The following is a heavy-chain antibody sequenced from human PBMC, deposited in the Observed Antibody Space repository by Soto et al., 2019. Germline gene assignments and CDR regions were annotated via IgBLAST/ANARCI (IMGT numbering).Heavy chain of an antibody. CDR3: ARDRGYCSGGRCYGWFDP. J-gene: IGHJ5*02. D-gene: IGHD2-15*01. Sequence: SETLSLTCTVSGGSISSYYWSWVRQPPGKGLEWIGYIHYSGSTNYNPSLKSRLTISIDTSKNQFSLKLSSVTAADTAVYYCARDRGYCSGGRCYGWFDPWGQGTLVTVSS. CDR2: IHYSGST. CDR1: GGSISSYY. V-gene: IGHV4-59*01.